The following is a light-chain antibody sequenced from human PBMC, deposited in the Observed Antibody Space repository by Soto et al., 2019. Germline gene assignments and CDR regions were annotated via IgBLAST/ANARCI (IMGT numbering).Light chain of an antibody. CDR2: KVS. J-gene: IGKJ3*01. V-gene: IGKV2-30*01. CDR3: LQYTHWPFT. Sequence: DVVMTQSPLSLPVTLGQPASISCRSRQSLVYSDGVTYLNWFHQRPGQSPRRLIYKVSNRDSGVPDRFSGSGSGAYITLKISRVEAEDVGVYFCLQYTHWPFTFGPGTRVDIK. CDR1: QSLVYSDGVTY.